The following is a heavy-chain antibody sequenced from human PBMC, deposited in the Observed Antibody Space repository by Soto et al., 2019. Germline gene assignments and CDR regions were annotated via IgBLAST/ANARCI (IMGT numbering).Heavy chain of an antibody. J-gene: IGHJ4*02. CDR2: IYHSGST. D-gene: IGHD2-15*01. V-gene: IGHV4-30-2*01. CDR3: ARARLAGSYSGAFDY. CDR1: GGSISSGGYS. Sequence: QLLESGSGLVKPSQTLSLTCAVSGGSISSGGYSWSWIRQPPGKGLEWIGYIYHSGSTYYNPSLKSRVTISVDRSKNQFSLKLSSVTAADTAVYYCARARLAGSYSGAFDYWGQGTLVTVSS.